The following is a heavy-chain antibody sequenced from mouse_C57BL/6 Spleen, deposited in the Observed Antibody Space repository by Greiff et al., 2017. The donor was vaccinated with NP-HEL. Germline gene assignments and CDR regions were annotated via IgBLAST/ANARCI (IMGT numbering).Heavy chain of an antibody. CDR2: INPNNGGT. Sequence: EVKLQQSGPELVKPGASVKISCKASGYTFTDYYMNWVKQSHGKSLEWIGDINPNNGGTSYNQKFKGKATLTVDKASSTAYMELRSLTSEDSAVYYCAIAPSYAMDYWGQGTSVTVSS. V-gene: IGHV1-26*01. CDR1: GYTFTDYY. CDR3: AIAPSYAMDY. J-gene: IGHJ4*01.